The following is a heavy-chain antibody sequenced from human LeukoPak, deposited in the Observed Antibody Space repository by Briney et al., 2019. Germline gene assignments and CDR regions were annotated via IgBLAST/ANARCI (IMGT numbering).Heavy chain of an antibody. CDR2: IWHGGTIK. CDR1: GFNFSSYG. Sequence: GMSLRLSCEASGFNFSSYGMHWVRQAPGKGLEWVAVIWHGGTIKWYADSVKGRFTISRDNSKNTLYLQMNSLRAEDTAVYHCARSHSSTSGYFDYWGQGTLVTVSS. J-gene: IGHJ4*02. V-gene: IGHV3-33*01. CDR3: ARSHSSTSGYFDY. D-gene: IGHD6-13*01.